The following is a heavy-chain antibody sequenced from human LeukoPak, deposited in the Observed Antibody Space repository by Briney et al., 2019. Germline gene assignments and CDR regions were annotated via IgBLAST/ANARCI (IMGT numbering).Heavy chain of an antibody. D-gene: IGHD3-10*01. J-gene: IGHJ4*02. CDR3: VKDRTGTYTLDY. Sequence: GGSLRLYCAATGFPFSNYAIHWGRQAPGKGLEWVAFISDDGSRQHYADSVKGRFTISRDNSKNTLNLQMNSLRAEDTAVYYCVKDRTGTYTLDYWGQGTLVTVSS. V-gene: IGHV3-30-3*01. CDR2: ISDDGSRQ. CDR1: GFPFSNYA.